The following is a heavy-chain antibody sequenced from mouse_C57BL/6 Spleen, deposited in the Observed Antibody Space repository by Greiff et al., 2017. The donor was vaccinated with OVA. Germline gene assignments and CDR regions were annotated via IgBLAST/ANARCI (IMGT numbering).Heavy chain of an antibody. V-gene: IGHV6-3*01. D-gene: IGHD2-1*01. CDR3: TSPYYGNYPWFAY. Sequence: EVKLEESGGGLVQPGGSMKLSCVASGFTFSNYWMNWVRQSPEKGLEWVAQIRLKSDNYATHYAESVKGRFTISRDDSKSSVYLQMNNLRAEDTGIYYCTSPYYGNYPWFAYWGQGTLVTVSA. J-gene: IGHJ3*01. CDR1: GFTFSNYW. CDR2: IRLKSDNYAT.